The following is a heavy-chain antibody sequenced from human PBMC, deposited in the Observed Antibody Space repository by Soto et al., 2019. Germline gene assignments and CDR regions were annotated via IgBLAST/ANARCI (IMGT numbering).Heavy chain of an antibody. CDR3: ARDLITVSGMDV. CDR1: GYTSTSYY. CDR2: ISSFDGAT. J-gene: IGHJ6*02. D-gene: IGHD4-4*01. V-gene: IGHV1-46*04. Sequence: ASVKVSCKASGYTSTSYYIHWVRQAPGQGLEWMGIISSFDGATNYAQKLQGRVTMTRDTSTRTVYMELSSLRSEDTAVYYCARDLITVSGMDVWGQGTTVTVSS.